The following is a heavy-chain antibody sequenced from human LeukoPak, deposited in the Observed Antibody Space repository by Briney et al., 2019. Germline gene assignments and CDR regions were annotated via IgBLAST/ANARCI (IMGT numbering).Heavy chain of an antibody. CDR1: GFTFSGYW. J-gene: IGHJ4*02. CDR2: IKQDGGEK. CDR3: ARGRVYSDYVWGSYRSGSKFDY. D-gene: IGHD3-16*02. V-gene: IGHV3-7*01. Sequence: GGSLRLSCAASGFTFSGYWMSWLRQAPGKGLEWVANIKQDGGEKNYVDSVKGRFTISRDNAKNSLYLQMNSLRAEDTAVYYCARGRVYSDYVWGSYRSGSKFDYWGQGTLVTVSS.